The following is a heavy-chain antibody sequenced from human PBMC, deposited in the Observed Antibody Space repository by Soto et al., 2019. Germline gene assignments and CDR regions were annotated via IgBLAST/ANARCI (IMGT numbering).Heavy chain of an antibody. Sequence: ASVKVSCKASGYTFTSYGISWVRQAPGQGLEWMGWISAYNGNTNYAQKLQGRVTMTTDTSTSTAYMELRSLRSDDTAVYYCARTYCSGGSCYFGEVPWFDPWGQGTLVTVSS. D-gene: IGHD2-15*01. J-gene: IGHJ5*02. CDR1: GYTFTSYG. CDR2: ISAYNGNT. CDR3: ARTYCSGGSCYFGEVPWFDP. V-gene: IGHV1-18*01.